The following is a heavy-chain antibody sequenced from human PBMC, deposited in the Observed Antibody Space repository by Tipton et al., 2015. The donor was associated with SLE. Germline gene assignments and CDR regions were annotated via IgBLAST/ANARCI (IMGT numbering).Heavy chain of an antibody. V-gene: IGHV4-34*01. D-gene: IGHD6-13*01. CDR1: GGSFSGYY. CDR2: INHSGST. CDR3: ARGGYGSPVPLDY. Sequence: TLSLTCAVYGGSFSGYYWSWIRQPPGKGLEWIGEINHSGSTNYNPSLKSRVTISVDTSKNQFSLKLSSVTAADTAVYYCARGGYGSPVPLDYWGQGTLVTVSS. J-gene: IGHJ4*02.